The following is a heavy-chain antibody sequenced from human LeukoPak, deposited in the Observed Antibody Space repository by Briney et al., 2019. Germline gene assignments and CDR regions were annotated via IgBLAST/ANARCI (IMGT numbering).Heavy chain of an antibody. CDR1: GGTFSSYA. J-gene: IGHJ6*03. D-gene: IGHD5-18*01. CDR2: IIPIFGTA. CDR3: ARVNVEYSYGPPYYYYYMDV. Sequence: SVKVSCKASGGTFSSYAISWVRQAPGQGLEWMGGIIPIFGTANYAQKFQGRVTITTDESTGTAYMELSSLRSEDTAVYYCARVNVEYSYGPPYYYYYMDVWGEGTTVTVSS. V-gene: IGHV1-69*05.